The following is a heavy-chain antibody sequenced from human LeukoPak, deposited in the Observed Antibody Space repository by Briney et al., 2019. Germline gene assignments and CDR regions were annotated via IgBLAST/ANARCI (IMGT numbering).Heavy chain of an antibody. V-gene: IGHV1-46*01. D-gene: IGHD3-22*01. CDR2: INPSGGST. J-gene: IGHJ3*02. CDR1: GDTFTSYY. Sequence: GASVKVSCKASGDTFTSYYMHCVRQAPGQGLEWVGIINPSGGSTSYAQKFQGRVTMTRDMSTSTVYMELSSLRSEDTAVYYCARGRHYYDSSDYYYDGDAFDIWGQGTMVPVSS. CDR3: ARGRHYYDSSDYYYDGDAFDI.